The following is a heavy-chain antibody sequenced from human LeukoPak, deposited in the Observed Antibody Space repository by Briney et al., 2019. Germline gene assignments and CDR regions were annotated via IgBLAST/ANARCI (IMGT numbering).Heavy chain of an antibody. CDR1: GFTFDDYG. J-gene: IGHJ4*02. CDR2: INWNGGST. Sequence: PGGSLRLSCAASGFTFDDYGMSWVRQAPGKGLEWVSGINWNGGSTGYADSVKGRFTISRDNAKNSLYLQMNSLRAEDTALYYCARDGAAVLYSSSWFLDYWGQGTLVTVSS. CDR3: ARDGAAVLYSSSWFLDY. V-gene: IGHV3-20*04. D-gene: IGHD6-13*01.